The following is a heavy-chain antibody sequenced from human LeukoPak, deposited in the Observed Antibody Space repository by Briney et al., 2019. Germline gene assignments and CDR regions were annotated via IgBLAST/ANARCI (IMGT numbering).Heavy chain of an antibody. D-gene: IGHD6-13*01. CDR2: ISSSGSTI. J-gene: IGHJ4*02. CDR1: GFTFSDYY. V-gene: IGHV3-11*01. CDR3: ARADSSSWPRGLDYFDY. Sequence: GGSLRLSCAASGFTFSDYYMSWIRQAPGKGLEWVSYISSSGSTIYYADSVKGRFTISRDNAKNSLYLQMNSLRAEDTAVYYGARADSSSWPRGLDYFDYWGQGTLVTVSS.